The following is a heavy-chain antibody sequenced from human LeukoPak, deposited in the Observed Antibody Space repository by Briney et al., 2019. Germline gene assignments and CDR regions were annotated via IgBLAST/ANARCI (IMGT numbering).Heavy chain of an antibody. Sequence: PGGSLRLSCAVSGFTFSSYGMSWVRQAPGKGLEWVSSISGSGGSTFYADSVKGRFTISRDNSKNTLYLQMNSLRAEDTAVYYCARDRPYTMIVVVITTGGIDYWGQGTLVTVSS. CDR1: GFTFSSYG. V-gene: IGHV3-23*01. CDR3: ARDRPYTMIVVVITTGGIDY. J-gene: IGHJ4*02. D-gene: IGHD3-22*01. CDR2: ISGSGGST.